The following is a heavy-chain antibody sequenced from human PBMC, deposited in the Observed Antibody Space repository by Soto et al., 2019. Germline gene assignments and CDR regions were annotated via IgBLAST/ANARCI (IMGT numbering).Heavy chain of an antibody. J-gene: IGHJ6*02. CDR2: IYHGGTT. D-gene: IGHD4-4*01. Sequence: QEQLQESGPGLVKPSGTLSLTCAVSGGSISSSDWWTWVRQPPGKGLEWIGEIYHGGTTNYNPSLKSRVTISVDKSKNQFSLKLSSVTAADTAVYFCASGGNLRGMDVWGQGTAVTVSS. V-gene: IGHV4-4*02. CDR1: GGSISSSDW. CDR3: ASGGNLRGMDV.